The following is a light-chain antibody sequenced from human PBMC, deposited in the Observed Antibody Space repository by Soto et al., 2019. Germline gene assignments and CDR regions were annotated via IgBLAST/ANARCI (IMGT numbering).Light chain of an antibody. CDR2: GAS. Sequence: ETVMTQSPVTLPVSPGETATLSCRASQSVSSNLAWYQQRPGQAPRLLIYGASTRATGIPARFSGSGSGTEFTLTISSLQAEDFGVYYWHQYNNWTRGTFCQGTRLDTK. CDR3: HQYNNWTRGT. J-gene: IGKJ5*01. CDR1: QSVSSN. V-gene: IGKV3-15*01.